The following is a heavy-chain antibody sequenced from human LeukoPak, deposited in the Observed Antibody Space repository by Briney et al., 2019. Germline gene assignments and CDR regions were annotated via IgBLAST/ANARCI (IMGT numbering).Heavy chain of an antibody. D-gene: IGHD3-9*01. CDR3: ARSPHILTGENFDY. CDR2: INPNHGDT. Sequence: ASVKVSCKASGYTFTGYYMHWVRQAPGQGLEWMGWINPNHGDTNYAQKFQDRVSMTRDTSISTAYMHLSRLRSADTAVYYCARSPHILTGENFDYWGQGTLVTASS. CDR1: GYTFTGYY. V-gene: IGHV1-2*02. J-gene: IGHJ4*02.